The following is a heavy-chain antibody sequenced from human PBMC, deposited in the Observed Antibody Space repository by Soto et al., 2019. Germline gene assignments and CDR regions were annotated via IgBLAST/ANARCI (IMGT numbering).Heavy chain of an antibody. CDR2: IYYSGST. CDR3: ARHGLHPYYYYYYMDV. V-gene: IGHV4-59*08. Sequence: SETLSLTCTVSGGSISSYYWSWIRQPPGKGLEWIGYIYYSGSTNYNPSLKSRVTISVDTSKNQFSLKLSSVTAADTAVYYCARHGLHPYYYYYYMDVWGKGTTVTVSS. CDR1: GGSISSYY. J-gene: IGHJ6*03. D-gene: IGHD4-4*01.